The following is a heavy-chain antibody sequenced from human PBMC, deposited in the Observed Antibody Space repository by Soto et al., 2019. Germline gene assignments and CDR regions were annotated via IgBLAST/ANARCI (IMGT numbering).Heavy chain of an antibody. V-gene: IGHV4-59*01. CDR3: ARDHGGHDYHFDY. CDR2: IYYSGRT. D-gene: IGHD4-17*01. Sequence: SETLSLTCSVSGVSISTYHWSWIRQPPGKGLEWIGYIYYSGRTNYNPSLKSRATISVDTSRNQFSLMLTSVTAADTAVYYCARDHGGHDYHFDYWGQGTLVTVSS. J-gene: IGHJ4*02. CDR1: GVSISTYH.